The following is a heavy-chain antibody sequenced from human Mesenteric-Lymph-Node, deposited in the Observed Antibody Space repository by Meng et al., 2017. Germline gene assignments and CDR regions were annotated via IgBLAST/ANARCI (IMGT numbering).Heavy chain of an antibody. CDR2: INRDGSEK. J-gene: IGHJ4*02. V-gene: IGHV3-7*01. D-gene: IGHD1-26*01. Sequence: GESLKISCAASGFTFSSYGMHWARQAPGKGLEWVANINRDGSEKLYVDSVKGRFTISRDNANNSLYLQMNSLRDEDTAVYYCVRCGMYSAVMGFWGQGTLVTVSS. CDR3: VRCGMYSAVMGF. CDR1: GFTFSSYG.